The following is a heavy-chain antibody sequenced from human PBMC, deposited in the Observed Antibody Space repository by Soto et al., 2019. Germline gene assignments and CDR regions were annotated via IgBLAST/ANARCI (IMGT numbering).Heavy chain of an antibody. CDR1: GGSFTSGSSY. CDR3: VRLTSRIAAASHGRSNYLDN. J-gene: IGHJ4*02. V-gene: IGHV4-39*01. CDR2: VLFRGNT. Sequence: SETLSLTCSVSGGSFTSGSSYWGWVRQAPGRGQEWMGEVLFRGNTCNNADNKARLTISVNTANDKFSLRMTSVTAADTAFSFCVRLTSRIAAASHGRSNYLDNWGPGTLVTVSS. D-gene: IGHD2-15*01.